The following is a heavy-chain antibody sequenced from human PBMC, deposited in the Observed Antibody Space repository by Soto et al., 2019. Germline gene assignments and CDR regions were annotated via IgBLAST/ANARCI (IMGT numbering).Heavy chain of an antibody. J-gene: IGHJ4*02. CDR2: ISYDGSNK. Sequence: GSLRLSCAASGFTFSSYGMHWVRQAPGKGLEWVAVISYDGSNKYYTDSVKGRFTISRDNSKNTLYLQMNSLRAEDTAVYYCAKISPTYYDFWSGYTYFDYWGQGTLVTVSS. V-gene: IGHV3-30*18. CDR1: GFTFSSYG. D-gene: IGHD3-3*01. CDR3: AKISPTYYDFWSGYTYFDY.